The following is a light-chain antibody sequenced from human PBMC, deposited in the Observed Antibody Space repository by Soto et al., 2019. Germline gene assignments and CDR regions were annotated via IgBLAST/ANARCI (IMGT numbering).Light chain of an antibody. CDR3: QKFNSPLWS. CDR1: QGIGNY. Sequence: DIQRTQSPSSLSASVGDRVTITCRATQGIGNYLTWYQQNPGKVPNLLIYAASTLQPGVPSRFSGSGSGIEFTLTMSNLQPEDVATYYCQKFNSPLWSVGQGNKVEIK. V-gene: IGKV1-27*01. CDR2: AAS. J-gene: IGKJ1*01.